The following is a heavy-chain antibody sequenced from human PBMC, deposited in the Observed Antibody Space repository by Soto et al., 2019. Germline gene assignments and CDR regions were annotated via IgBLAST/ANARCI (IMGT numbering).Heavy chain of an antibody. D-gene: IGHD3-3*01. CDR2: INSDGSST. V-gene: IGHV3-74*01. CDR3: AREGNYDFCSDTNGAFDY. CDR1: GFTFSSYW. J-gene: IGHJ4*02. Sequence: EVQLVESGGGLVQPGGSLRLSCAASGFTFSSYWMHWVRQAPGKGLVWVSRINSDGSSTSYADSVKGRFTISRDNAKNTLYLQMNSLRAEDTAVYYCAREGNYDFCSDTNGAFDYWGQGTLVTVSS.